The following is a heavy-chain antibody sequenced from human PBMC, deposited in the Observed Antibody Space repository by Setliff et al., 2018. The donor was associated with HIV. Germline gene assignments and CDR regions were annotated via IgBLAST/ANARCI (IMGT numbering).Heavy chain of an antibody. CDR2: INGGNGNT. CDR3: ARERRGCTSNSCYVDAFDL. Sequence: ASVKVSCKASGYTFTSYAIHWVRQAPGQRLEWMGWINGGNGNTKYSQKFLARVTFTRDTSASTAYMELSSLRSGDTAVYYCARERRGCTSNSCYVDAFDLWGQGTMVTVSS. J-gene: IGHJ3*01. CDR1: GYTFTSYA. D-gene: IGHD2-2*01. V-gene: IGHV1-3*01.